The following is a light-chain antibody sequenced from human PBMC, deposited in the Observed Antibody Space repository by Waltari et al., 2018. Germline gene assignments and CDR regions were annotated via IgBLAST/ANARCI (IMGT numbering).Light chain of an antibody. Sequence: DIVMTQSPDSLAVVLGERATINCKSSQSLLYNSNNKNYLAWYQLKPGQPPRLLIYWASTRESGVPDRFSGSGSGTDFTLTISSLQAEDVAVYYCQQYYSIPYTFGQGTKLEIK. CDR3: QQYYSIPYT. J-gene: IGKJ2*01. V-gene: IGKV4-1*01. CDR2: WAS. CDR1: QSLLYNSNNKNY.